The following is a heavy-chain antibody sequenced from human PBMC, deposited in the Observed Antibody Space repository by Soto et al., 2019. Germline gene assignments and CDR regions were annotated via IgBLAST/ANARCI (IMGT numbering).Heavy chain of an antibody. D-gene: IGHD5-18*01. CDR3: ARGSGYRYGLDP. J-gene: IGHJ5*02. Sequence: SETLSLTCTVSGDSISSNNNYWSWIRQPPGEGLEWIGFISYSGTTSYSPSLKSRVAISLDTSKNQFSLSLSSVTAADTAVYYCARGSGYRYGLDPWGQGTLVTVSS. CDR1: GDSISSNNNY. CDR2: ISYSGTT. V-gene: IGHV4-30-4*01.